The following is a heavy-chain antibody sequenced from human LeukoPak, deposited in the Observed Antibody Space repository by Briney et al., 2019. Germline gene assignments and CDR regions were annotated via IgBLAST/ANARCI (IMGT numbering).Heavy chain of an antibody. Sequence: GGSLRLSCTASGFTFGDYAMSWVRQAPGKGLEWVANIKQDGSEKYYVDSVKGRFTISRDNAKNSLYLQMNSLRAEDTAVYYCARDRHIVVVPAAIRRSSYFDYWGQGTLVTVSS. D-gene: IGHD2-2*02. CDR3: ARDRHIVVVPAAIRRSSYFDY. CDR2: IKQDGSEK. CDR1: GFTFGDYA. V-gene: IGHV3-7*01. J-gene: IGHJ4*02.